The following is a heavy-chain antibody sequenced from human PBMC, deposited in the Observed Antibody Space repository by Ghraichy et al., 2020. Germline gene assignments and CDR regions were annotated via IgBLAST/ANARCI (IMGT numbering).Heavy chain of an antibody. Sequence: GESLNISCKGSGYSFTSYWVGWVRQMPGKGLEWMGIIYPGDSDTRYSPSFQGQVTISADKSISTAYLQWSSLKASDTAMYYCARQAVRGVIQDAFDIWGQGTMVTVSS. V-gene: IGHV5-51*01. D-gene: IGHD3-10*01. J-gene: IGHJ3*02. CDR1: GYSFTSYW. CDR3: ARQAVRGVIQDAFDI. CDR2: IYPGDSDT.